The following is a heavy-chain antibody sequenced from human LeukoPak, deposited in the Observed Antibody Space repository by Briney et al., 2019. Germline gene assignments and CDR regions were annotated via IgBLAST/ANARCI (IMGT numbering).Heavy chain of an antibody. D-gene: IGHD1-1*01. CDR3: ARHRGWNDDDAFDI. CDR2: IDPGDTDT. J-gene: IGHJ3*02. CDR1: GYSFTRNW. V-gene: IGHV5-51*01. Sequence: PGESLKISCQSSGYSFTRNWIGWVRQMPGKGLEWMAIIDPGDTDTTKYSPSFEGHVTISVDTSVSTAYLHWSSLRASDTALYYCARHRGWNDDDAFDIWGQGTMVTVSS.